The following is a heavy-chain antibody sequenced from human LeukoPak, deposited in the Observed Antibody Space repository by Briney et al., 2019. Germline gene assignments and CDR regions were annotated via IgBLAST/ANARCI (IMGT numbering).Heavy chain of an antibody. CDR3: ARPNITSYYDSRGYDGFDV. V-gene: IGHV5-51*01. J-gene: IGHJ3*01. CDR2: ICPDDSDT. CDR1: GYKFLTYC. D-gene: IGHD3-22*01. Sequence: GESLMISCKGSGYKFLTYCIAWVRQMPGNGLEWMGIICPDDSDTRYNPSFKGQVTISADKSVSTAYLQWSSLRASDTAMYYCARPNITSYYDSRGYDGFDVWGQGTMAAVSS.